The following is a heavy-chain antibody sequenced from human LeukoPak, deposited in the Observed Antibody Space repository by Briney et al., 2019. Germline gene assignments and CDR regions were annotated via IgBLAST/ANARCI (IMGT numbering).Heavy chain of an antibody. J-gene: IGHJ4*02. Sequence: SETLSLTCTVSGGSISSSSYYWGWIRQPPGKGLAWIGSIYYSGSTYYNPSLKSRVTISLDTSKSQFSLKLTSVTAADTAVYYCARDPNSGTYYGAAYFDSWGQGTLVTVSS. CDR3: ARDPNSGTYYGAAYFDS. D-gene: IGHD1-26*01. V-gene: IGHV4-39*07. CDR2: IYYSGST. CDR1: GGSISSSSYY.